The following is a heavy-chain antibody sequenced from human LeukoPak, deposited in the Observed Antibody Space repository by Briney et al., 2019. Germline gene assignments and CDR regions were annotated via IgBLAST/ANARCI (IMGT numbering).Heavy chain of an antibody. D-gene: IGHD7-27*01. V-gene: IGHV4-59*01. CDR1: GGSISSSY. CDR3: APGSYNFDY. Sequence: SETLSLTCTVSGGSISSSYWSWIRQPPGKGLEWIGYIYYSGSTNYNPSLRSRVTISVDTSKNQFSLKLSSVTAADTAVYYCAPGSYNFDYWGQGTLVTVSS. CDR2: IYYSGST. J-gene: IGHJ4*02.